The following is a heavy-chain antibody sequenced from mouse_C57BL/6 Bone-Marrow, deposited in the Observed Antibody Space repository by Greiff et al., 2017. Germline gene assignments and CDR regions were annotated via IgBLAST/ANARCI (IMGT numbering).Heavy chain of an antibody. Sequence: QVQLQQSGAELARPGASVKLSCKASGYTFTSYGMSWVKQRTGQGLEWIGEIDPRSGNTYYNEKFKGKATLTADKSSSTAYMELRSLTSEASAVYFFSSWGIYYDYVYYAMCYWGQGASVTVAS. D-gene: IGHD2-4*01. CDR3: SSWGIYYDYVYYAMCY. J-gene: IGHJ4*01. CDR1: GYTFTSYG. CDR2: IDPRSGNT. V-gene: IGHV1-81*01.